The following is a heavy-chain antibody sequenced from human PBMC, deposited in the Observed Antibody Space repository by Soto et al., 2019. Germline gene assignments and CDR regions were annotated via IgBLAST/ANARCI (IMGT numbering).Heavy chain of an antibody. V-gene: IGHV1-69*13. D-gene: IGHD6-19*01. CDR3: ARAGTSPIAVAGLYGMAV. Sequence: SVKVSCKASGGTFSSYAISWVRQAPGQGLEWMGGIIPIFGTANYAQKFQGRVTITADESTSTAYMELSSPRSEDTAVYYCARAGTSPIAVAGLYGMAVWGQGTTVPVSS. CDR1: GGTFSSYA. CDR2: IIPIFGTA. J-gene: IGHJ6*02.